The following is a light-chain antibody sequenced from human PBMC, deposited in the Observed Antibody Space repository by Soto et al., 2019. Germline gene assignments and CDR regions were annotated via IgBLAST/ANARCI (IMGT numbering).Light chain of an antibody. CDR3: QQYASPPIN. V-gene: IGKV3-20*01. CDR1: QTVAKNY. J-gene: IGKJ4*01. CDR2: DAS. Sequence: EIVLTQSPGTLSLSPGERATLSCRASQTVAKNYLAWYQQQPGQAPRLLIYDASTRATGIPDRFTGSGSATDSNLPINRLAPADFAVYYCQQYASPPINLGAGTKV.